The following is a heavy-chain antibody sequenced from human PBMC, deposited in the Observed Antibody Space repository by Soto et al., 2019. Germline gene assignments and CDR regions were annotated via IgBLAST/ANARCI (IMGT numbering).Heavy chain of an antibody. CDR3: ARGGLQHALDV. Sequence: EVQLVESGGGLVQPGGSLRLSCAASGFTFSNYWMYWVRQAPGKGLVWVSRVNNDGTDTTHADSVKGRFTISSDNAENTLYLQMNSLRAEATAVYYCARGGLQHALDVWGQGSTVTVSS. D-gene: IGHD6-13*01. J-gene: IGHJ6*02. CDR1: GFTFSNYW. V-gene: IGHV3-74*03. CDR2: VNNDGTDT.